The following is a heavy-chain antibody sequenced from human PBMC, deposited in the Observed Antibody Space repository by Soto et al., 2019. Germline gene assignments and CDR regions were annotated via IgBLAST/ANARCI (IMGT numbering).Heavy chain of an antibody. J-gene: IGHJ4*02. CDR3: ATSYGSGSRAFDY. V-gene: IGHV1-69*02. D-gene: IGHD3-10*01. CDR1: GDTFSFYT. Sequence: QVQLVQSGAEVKKPGSSVKVSCKASGDTFSFYTINWVRQAPGLGLEWMGRVNPILSMSNYAQKFQGRVTLTAAKSPSTAYMELRSLSSEDTAFYYCATSYGSGSRAFDYWGQGALVTVSS. CDR2: VNPILSMS.